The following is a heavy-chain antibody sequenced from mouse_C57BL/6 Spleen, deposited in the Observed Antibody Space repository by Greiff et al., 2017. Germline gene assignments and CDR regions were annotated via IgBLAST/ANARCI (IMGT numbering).Heavy chain of an antibody. CDR3: TRPYYYGSSYYFDY. D-gene: IGHD1-1*01. Sequence: EVQGVESGGGLVQPGGSMKLSCAASGFTFSDAWMDWVRQSPEKGLEWVAEIRNKANNHATYYAESVKGRFTISRDDSKSSVYLQMNSLRAEDTGIYYCTRPYYYGSSYYFDYWGQGTTLTVSS. V-gene: IGHV6-6*01. J-gene: IGHJ2*01. CDR1: GFTFSDAW. CDR2: IRNKANNHAT.